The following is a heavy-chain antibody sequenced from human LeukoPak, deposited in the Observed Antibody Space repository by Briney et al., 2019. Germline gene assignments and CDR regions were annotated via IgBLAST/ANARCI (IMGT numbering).Heavy chain of an antibody. CDR1: GFTFSSYG. D-gene: IGHD6-19*01. CDR2: ISYDGSNK. Sequence: GGSLRLSCAASGFTFSSYGMHWVRQAPGKGLEWVAVISYDGSNKYYADSVKGRFTISRDNAKNSLYLQMNSLRDEDTAVYYCAREGIAVAGTDYWGQGTLVTVSS. J-gene: IGHJ4*02. V-gene: IGHV3-30*03. CDR3: AREGIAVAGTDY.